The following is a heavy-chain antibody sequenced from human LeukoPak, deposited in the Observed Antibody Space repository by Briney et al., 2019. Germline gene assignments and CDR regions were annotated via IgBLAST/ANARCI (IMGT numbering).Heavy chain of an antibody. CDR1: GGSISSYY. V-gene: IGHV4-59*12. D-gene: IGHD3-22*01. J-gene: IGHJ3*02. CDR2: IYYSGST. Sequence: SETLSLTCTVSGGSISSYYWSWIRQPPGKGLEWIGYIYYSGSTNYNPSLKSRVTISVDTSKNQFSLKLSSVTAADTAVYYCARGRGGYYSRAFDIWGQGTMVTVSS. CDR3: ARGRGGYYSRAFDI.